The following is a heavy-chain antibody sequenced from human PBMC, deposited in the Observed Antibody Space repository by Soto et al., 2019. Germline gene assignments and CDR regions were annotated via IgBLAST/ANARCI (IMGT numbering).Heavy chain of an antibody. D-gene: IGHD3-3*01. CDR3: ARRDPPDFCAFDI. V-gene: IGHV5-51*01. J-gene: IGHJ3*02. CDR2: IYPGDSDT. Sequence: GESLKISCKGSGYSLTSYRIGWVRQMPGKGLEWMGIIYPGDSDTRYSPSFQGQVTISADKSISTAYLQWSSLKASDTAMYYCARRDPPDFCAFDIWGKGTXVTVSS. CDR1: GYSLTSYR.